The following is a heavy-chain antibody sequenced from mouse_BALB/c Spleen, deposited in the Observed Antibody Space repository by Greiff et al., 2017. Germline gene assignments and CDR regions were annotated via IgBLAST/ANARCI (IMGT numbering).Heavy chain of an antibody. V-gene: IGHV14-1*02. CDR2: IDPENGNT. Sequence: VQLQQSGAELVRPGALVKLSCKASGFNIKDYYMHWVKQRPEQGLEWIGWIDPENGNTIYDPKFQGKASITADTSSNTAYLQLSSLTSEDTAVYYCAKGTTVEESGYWGQGTTLTVSS. CDR1: GFNIKDYY. D-gene: IGHD1-1*01. J-gene: IGHJ2*01. CDR3: AKGTTVEESGY.